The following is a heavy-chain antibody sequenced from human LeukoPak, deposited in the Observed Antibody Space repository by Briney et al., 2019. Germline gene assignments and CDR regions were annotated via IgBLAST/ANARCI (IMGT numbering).Heavy chain of an antibody. J-gene: IGHJ4*02. CDR1: GYTFTGYY. V-gene: IGHV1-18*04. CDR2: ISTYNGNT. CDR3: AREGIRIAAAGTIDY. D-gene: IGHD6-13*01. Sequence: ASVKVSYKSSGYTFTGYYMHWVRQAPGQGLEWLGWISTYNGNTNYAQKLQDRVTMTIDTSTSTAYMELRSLRSDDTAMYYCAREGIRIAAAGTIDYWGQGTLVTVSS.